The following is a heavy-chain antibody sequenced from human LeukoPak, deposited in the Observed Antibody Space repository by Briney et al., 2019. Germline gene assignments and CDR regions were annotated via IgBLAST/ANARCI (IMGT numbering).Heavy chain of an antibody. CDR1: GFTFYTYA. CDR2: ISGSGDNT. CDR3: AKTPGDCTGGTCYSFDY. V-gene: IGHV3-23*01. D-gene: IGHD2-15*01. J-gene: IGHJ4*02. Sequence: GGSLRLSCAASGFTFYTYAMTWVRQAPGKGLEWVSSISGSGDNTYYADSVKGRFTVSRDNSKNTLYLQMNSLRAEDTTVYYCAKTPGDCTGGTCYSFDYWGQGSLVTVSS.